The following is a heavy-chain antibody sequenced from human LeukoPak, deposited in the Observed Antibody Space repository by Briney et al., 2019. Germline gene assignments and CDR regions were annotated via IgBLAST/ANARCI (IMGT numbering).Heavy chain of an antibody. CDR3: ARGIAAAGMMKLEWFDP. J-gene: IGHJ5*02. D-gene: IGHD6-13*01. CDR2: VFYSGST. V-gene: IGHV4-39*01. Sequence: SETLSLTCTVSDGSISTSSYYWGWIRQPPGKGLEWIGSVFYSGSTCYKPSLKSRVSISVDTSKNQFSLKLSSVTAADTAVYYCARGIAAAGMMKLEWFDPWGQGTLVTVSS. CDR1: DGSISTSSYY.